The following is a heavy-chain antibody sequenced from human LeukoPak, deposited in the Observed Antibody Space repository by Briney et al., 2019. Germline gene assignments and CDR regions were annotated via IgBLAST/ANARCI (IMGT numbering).Heavy chain of an antibody. D-gene: IGHD6-19*01. CDR1: GGTFSSYA. V-gene: IGHV1-69*13. CDR3: ARNIAVAGQGLYFDY. CDR2: IIPIFGTA. J-gene: IGHJ4*02. Sequence: SVKVSCKASGGTFSSYAISWVRQAPGQGLEWMGGIIPIFGTANYAQKFQGRVTITADESTSTAYMELSSLRSEDTAVYYYARNIAVAGQGLYFDYWGQGTLVTVSS.